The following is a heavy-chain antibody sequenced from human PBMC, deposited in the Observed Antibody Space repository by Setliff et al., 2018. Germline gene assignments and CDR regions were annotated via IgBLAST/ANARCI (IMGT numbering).Heavy chain of an antibody. V-gene: IGHV1-69*10. CDR1: GGTFSSYA. D-gene: IGHD3-9*01. CDR2: IIPILGIA. J-gene: IGHJ6*02. CDR3: ATARGSDILTGKGHYYYGMDV. Sequence: GASVKVSCKASGGTFSSYAISWVRQAPGQGLEWMGGIIPILGIANYAQKFQGRVTITADKSTGTAYMELSSLRSEDTAVYYCATARGSDILTGKGHYYYGMDVWGQGTTVTVSS.